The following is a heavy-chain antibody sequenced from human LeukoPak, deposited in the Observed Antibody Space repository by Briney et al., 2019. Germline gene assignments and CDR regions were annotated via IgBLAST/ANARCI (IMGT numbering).Heavy chain of an antibody. D-gene: IGHD1-7*01. CDR1: GFTFRHYW. CDR3: ARVVGTDEGADY. Sequence: GGSLRLSCAASGFTFRHYWMNWVRQASGKGLGWVANIKPDGSEKRYADSVKGRFTISRDNAENSLYLQMNSLRAEDTAVYYCARVVGTDEGADYWGQGTLVTVSS. V-gene: IGHV3-7*04. CDR2: IKPDGSEK. J-gene: IGHJ4*02.